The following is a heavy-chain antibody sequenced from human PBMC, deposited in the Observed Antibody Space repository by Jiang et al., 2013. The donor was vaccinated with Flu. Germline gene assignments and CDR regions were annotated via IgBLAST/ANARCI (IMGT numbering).Heavy chain of an antibody. Sequence: GPGLVKPSETLSLTCTVSGGSISSYYWSWIRQPPGKGLEWIGYIYYSGSTNYNPSLKSRVTISVDTSKNQFSLKLSSVTAADTAVYYCARFFGVVINSWYFDLWGRGTLVTVSS. D-gene: IGHD3-3*01. CDR1: GGSISSYY. CDR3: ARFFGVVINSWYFDL. V-gene: IGHV4-59*01. CDR2: IYYSGST. J-gene: IGHJ2*01.